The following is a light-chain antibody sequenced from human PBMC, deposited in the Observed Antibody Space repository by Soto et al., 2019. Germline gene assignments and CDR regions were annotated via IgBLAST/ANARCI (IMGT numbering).Light chain of an antibody. CDR1: QSLLSTSNNKNF. CDR2: WAS. CDR3: QQCFSAPLA. V-gene: IGKV4-1*01. Sequence: DIVMTQSPDSLAVSLGERATINCKSSQSLLSTSNNKNFLVWYQHKPGQPPKLLISWASTRESGVPDRFSGSGSGTDFTLTIGSLQAEDVEVYYCQQCFSAPLAFGGGTKVEIK. J-gene: IGKJ4*01.